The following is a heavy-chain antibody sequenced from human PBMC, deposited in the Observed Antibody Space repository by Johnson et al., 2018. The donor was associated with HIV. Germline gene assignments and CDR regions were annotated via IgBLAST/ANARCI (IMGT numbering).Heavy chain of an antibody. CDR1: GFTFSDNY. J-gene: IGHJ3*02. D-gene: IGHD2-8*02. V-gene: IGHV3-11*04. CDR2: ISSSGSTI. CDR3: AWLPGHMADLVDPTSGVGRNAFDI. Sequence: QVQLVESGGGLVQPGGSLRLSCAASGFTFSDNYMSWIRQAPGEGLEWVSYISSSGSTIYYADSVKGRFTISRDNATNPLYLQMNSLRGEDTAVYYWAWLPGHMADLVDPTSGVGRNAFDIWGQGTMVTVSS.